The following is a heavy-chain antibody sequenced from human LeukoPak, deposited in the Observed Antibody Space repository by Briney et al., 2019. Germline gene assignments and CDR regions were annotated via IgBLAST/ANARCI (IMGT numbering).Heavy chain of an antibody. CDR1: GFTFDDYA. CDR3: AALSGITMIVAFDY. D-gene: IGHD3-22*01. CDR2: ISWNSGSI. V-gene: IGHV3-9*01. J-gene: IGHJ4*02. Sequence: GGSLRLSCAASGFTFDDYAMHWVRQAPGKGLEWVSGISWNSGSIGYADSVKGRFTISRDNAKNSLYLQMNSLRAEDTALYYCAALSGITMIVAFDYWGQGTLVTVSS.